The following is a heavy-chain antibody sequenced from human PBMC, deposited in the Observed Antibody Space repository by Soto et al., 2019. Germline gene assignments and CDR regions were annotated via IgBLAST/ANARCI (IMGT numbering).Heavy chain of an antibody. CDR2: MKDDGSET. CDR1: GFSFSTYW. V-gene: IGHV3-7*03. Sequence: GGSLRLSCAASGFSFSTYWMSWVRQAPGKGLEWVANMKDDGSETYYVDSVKGRFTISRDNAKTSLYLQMNSLRAEDTAVYYCANGGNIDFCGQGSLVTVSS. J-gene: IGHJ4*02. CDR3: ANGGNIDF. D-gene: IGHD3-16*01.